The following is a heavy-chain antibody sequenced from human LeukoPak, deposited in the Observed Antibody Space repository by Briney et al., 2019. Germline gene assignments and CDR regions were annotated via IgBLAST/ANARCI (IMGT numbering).Heavy chain of an antibody. D-gene: IGHD5-18*01. CDR3: AKDRENSYAFDY. CDR2: ITWDGGST. V-gene: IGHV3-43*01. J-gene: IGHJ4*02. Sequence: GGSLRLSCAASGFTFDHYTMYWVRQAPGKGLEWVSLITWDGGSTNYADSVKGRFAISRDNSKNSLYLQMSSLGTDDTALYYCAKDRENSYAFDYWGQGTLVTVSS. CDR1: GFTFDHYT.